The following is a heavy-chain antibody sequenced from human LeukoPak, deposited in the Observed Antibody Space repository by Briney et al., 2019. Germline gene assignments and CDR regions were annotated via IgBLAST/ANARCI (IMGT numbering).Heavy chain of an antibody. CDR3: AREPNCASTSCYEGWFDP. D-gene: IGHD2-2*01. J-gene: IGHJ5*02. CDR1: GGSFSGYY. Sequence: SETLSLTCGVFGGSFSGYYWSWIRQPPGKGLEWIGDINHSGSTNYNPSLKSRVTISVDTSKSQFSLKLSSVTAADAAVYYCAREPNCASTSCYEGWFDPWGQGTLVTVSS. V-gene: IGHV4-34*01. CDR2: INHSGST.